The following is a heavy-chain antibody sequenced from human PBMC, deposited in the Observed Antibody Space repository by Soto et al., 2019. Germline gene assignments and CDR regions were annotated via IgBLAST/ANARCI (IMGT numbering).Heavy chain of an antibody. CDR2: IYYRENT. J-gene: IGHJ4*02. CDR1: GGSIGTYY. Sequence: SETLSLTCTVSGGSIGTYYWSWIRQPPGKGLEWIGYIYYRENTGYNPSLKSRVTISLDTPKNQFSLKLSSVTAADTAVYYCARHPGYYDILTGYTTYYFDSWGQGILVTVS. D-gene: IGHD3-9*01. V-gene: IGHV4-59*08. CDR3: ARHPGYYDILTGYTTYYFDS.